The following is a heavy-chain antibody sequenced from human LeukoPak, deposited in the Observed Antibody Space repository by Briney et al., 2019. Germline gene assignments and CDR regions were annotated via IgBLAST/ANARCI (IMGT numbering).Heavy chain of an antibody. V-gene: IGHV3-9*01. J-gene: IGHJ4*02. CDR2: ISLNSGKT. CDR1: GFTIDKYA. CDR3: AKDTKIAAALLFDY. D-gene: IGHD6-13*01. Sequence: GGCLRLSCAASGFTIDKYAMHWVRQVPGKGLEWVSGISLNSGKTAYADSVKGRFTISRDNAKNSVYLQMNSLRAEDTAVYYCAKDTKIAAALLFDYWGQGTLVTVSS.